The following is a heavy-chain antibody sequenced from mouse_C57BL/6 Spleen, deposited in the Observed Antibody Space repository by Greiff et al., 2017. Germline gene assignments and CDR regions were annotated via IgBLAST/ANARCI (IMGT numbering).Heavy chain of an antibody. Sequence: EVQLQQSGPELVKPGASVKISCKASGYTFTDYYMNWVKQSHGKSLEWIGDINPNNGGTSYNQKFKGKATLTVDKSSSTAYMELRSLTSEDSAVYYCARSWPGYFDVWGTGTTVTVSS. V-gene: IGHV1-26*01. CDR1: GYTFTDYY. J-gene: IGHJ1*03. CDR2: INPNNGGT. CDR3: ARSWPGYFDV.